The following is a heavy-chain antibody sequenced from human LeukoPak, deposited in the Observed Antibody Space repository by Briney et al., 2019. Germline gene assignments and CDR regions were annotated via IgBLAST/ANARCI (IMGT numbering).Heavy chain of an antibody. Sequence: GGSLRLSCAASGFTFSSYSMNWVRQAPGKGLEWVSSISSSSSYIYYADSVKGRFTISRDNAKNSLYLQMNSLRAEDTAVYYCARDPHLSIAVAVYYFDYWGQGTLVTVSS. D-gene: IGHD6-19*01. V-gene: IGHV3-21*01. CDR3: ARDPHLSIAVAVYYFDY. CDR2: ISSSSSYI. J-gene: IGHJ4*02. CDR1: GFTFSSYS.